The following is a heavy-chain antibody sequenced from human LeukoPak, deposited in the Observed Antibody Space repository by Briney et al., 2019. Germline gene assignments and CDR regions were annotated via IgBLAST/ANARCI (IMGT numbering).Heavy chain of an antibody. CDR3: ARVAGYYDSSYTNWFDP. J-gene: IGHJ5*02. D-gene: IGHD3-22*01. Sequence: PGRSLRLSCAASGFTFTGYYMHWVRQAPGQGLEWMGWINPNSGGTNYAQKFQGRVTMTRDTSISTAYMELSRLRSDDTAVYYCARVAGYYDSSYTNWFDPWGQGTLVTVSS. V-gene: IGHV1-2*02. CDR2: INPNSGGT. CDR1: GFTFTGYY.